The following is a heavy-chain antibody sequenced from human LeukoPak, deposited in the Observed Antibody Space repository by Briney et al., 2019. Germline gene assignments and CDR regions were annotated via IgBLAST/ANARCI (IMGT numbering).Heavy chain of an antibody. CDR3: ARAPYSGYSLPPSEANWFDP. J-gene: IGHJ5*02. Sequence: PSETLSLTCAVYGGSFSGYYWSWIRQPPGKGLEWIGEINHSGSTNYNPSLKSRVTISVDTSKNQFSLKLSSVTAADTAVYYCARAPYSGYSLPPSEANWFDPWGQGTLVTVSS. V-gene: IGHV4-34*01. D-gene: IGHD5-12*01. CDR1: GGSFSGYY. CDR2: INHSGST.